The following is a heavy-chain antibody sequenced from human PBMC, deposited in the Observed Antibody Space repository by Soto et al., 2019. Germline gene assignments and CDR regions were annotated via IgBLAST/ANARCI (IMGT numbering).Heavy chain of an antibody. V-gene: IGHV3-9*01. CDR2: ISWNSDTL. D-gene: IGHD3-10*01. Sequence: EVQLVESGGGLVQPGRSLRLSCAASGFTFEDYAIRWVRQPPGKGLEWVSGISWNSDTLDYADSVKGRFTISRDNAKNAVYLQMNSLRPEDTALYYCANALPPGSYYKPLHYWGQGTLVTVSS. J-gene: IGHJ4*02. CDR3: ANALPPGSYYKPLHY. CDR1: GFTFEDYA.